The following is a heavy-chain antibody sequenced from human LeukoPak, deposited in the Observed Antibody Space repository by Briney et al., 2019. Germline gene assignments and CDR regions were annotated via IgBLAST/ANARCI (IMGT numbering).Heavy chain of an antibody. Sequence: SETLSLTCTVSGGSISSYYWSWIRQPPGKGLEWIGYIYYSGSTNYNPSLKSRVTISVDTSKNQFSLKLSSVTAADTAVYFCARLRTSCGPFDYWGQGALVTVSS. D-gene: IGHD2-2*01. CDR2: IYYSGST. V-gene: IGHV4-59*08. J-gene: IGHJ4*02. CDR1: GGSISSYY. CDR3: ARLRTSCGPFDY.